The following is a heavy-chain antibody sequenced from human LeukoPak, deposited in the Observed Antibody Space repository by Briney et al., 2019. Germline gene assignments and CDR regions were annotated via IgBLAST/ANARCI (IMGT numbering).Heavy chain of an antibody. CDR3: GRGQHYFDY. V-gene: IGHV4-59*01. Sequence: SETLSLTCTVSGGSISSYYWSWLRQPPGKGLEWIGYIYYSGSTNYNPSLKSRVTISVDTSKNQFSLKLSSVTAADTAVYYCGRGQHYFDYWGQGTLVTVSS. J-gene: IGHJ4*02. D-gene: IGHD6-13*01. CDR2: IYYSGST. CDR1: GGSISSYY.